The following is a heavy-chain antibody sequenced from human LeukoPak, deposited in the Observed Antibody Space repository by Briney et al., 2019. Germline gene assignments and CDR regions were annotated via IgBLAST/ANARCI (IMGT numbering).Heavy chain of an antibody. CDR1: GGSISSGGYS. CDR3: ARVPRSITMWFDP. J-gene: IGHJ5*02. D-gene: IGHD3-10*01. CDR2: IYHSGST. Sequence: SETLSLTCAVSGGSISSGGYSWSWIRQPPGKGLEWIGYIYHSGSTYYNPSLKSRVTISVDRSKNQFSLKLSSVTAADTAVYYCARVPRSITMWFDPWGQGTLVTVSS. V-gene: IGHV4-30-2*01.